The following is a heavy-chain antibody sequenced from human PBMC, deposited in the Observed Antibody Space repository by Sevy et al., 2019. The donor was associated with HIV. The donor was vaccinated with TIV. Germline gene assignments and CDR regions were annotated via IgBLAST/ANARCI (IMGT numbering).Heavy chain of an antibody. Sequence: GGSLRLSCAASGFTFSSYWMHWVRQAPGKGLVWVSRINSDGSSTSYAYSVKGRFTISRDNAKNTLYLQMNSLRAEDTAVYYCARDSYDSSGYYGYYYYGMDVWGQGTTVTVSS. CDR3: ARDSYDSSGYYGYYYYGMDV. CDR2: INSDGSST. J-gene: IGHJ6*02. V-gene: IGHV3-74*01. CDR1: GFTFSSYW. D-gene: IGHD3-22*01.